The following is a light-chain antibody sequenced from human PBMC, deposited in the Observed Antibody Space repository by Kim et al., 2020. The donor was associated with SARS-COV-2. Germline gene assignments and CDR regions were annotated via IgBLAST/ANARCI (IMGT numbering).Light chain of an antibody. Sequence: EIVLTQSPGTLSLSPGERATLSCRASQSVSSSYLAWYQQKPGQAPTLLIYGASSRATGIPDRFSGSGSGTEFTLTISRLEPEDFAVYYCQQYGSSPPYTFGQGTKLEI. CDR1: QSVSSSY. CDR2: GAS. CDR3: QQYGSSPPYT. J-gene: IGKJ2*01. V-gene: IGKV3-20*01.